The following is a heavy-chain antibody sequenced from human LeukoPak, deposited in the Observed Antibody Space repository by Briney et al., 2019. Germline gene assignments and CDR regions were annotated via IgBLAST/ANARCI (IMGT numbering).Heavy chain of an antibody. J-gene: IGHJ5*02. CDR1: GYTLTELS. V-gene: IGHV1-24*01. D-gene: IGHD3-22*01. Sequence: ASVKVSCKVSGYTLTELSMHWVRQAPGKGLEWMGGFDPEDGETIYAQKFQGRVTMTEDTSTDTAYMKLSSLRSEDTAVYYCATARTSSGFNNWFDPWGQGTLVTVSS. CDR2: FDPEDGET. CDR3: ATARTSSGFNNWFDP.